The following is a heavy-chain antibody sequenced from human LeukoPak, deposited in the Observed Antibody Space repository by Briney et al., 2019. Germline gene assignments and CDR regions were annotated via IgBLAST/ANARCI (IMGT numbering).Heavy chain of an antibody. D-gene: IGHD6-6*01. J-gene: IGHJ1*01. CDR2: IIPILGIA. V-gene: IGHV1-69*04. Sequence: SVKVSCKASGGTFSSYAISWVRQAPGQGLEWMGRIIPILGIANYAQKFQGRVTITADKSTSTAYMELSSLRSEDTAVYYCARNRTPYSSSSGYFQHWGQGTLVTVSS. CDR3: ARNRTPYSSSSGYFQH. CDR1: GGTFSSYA.